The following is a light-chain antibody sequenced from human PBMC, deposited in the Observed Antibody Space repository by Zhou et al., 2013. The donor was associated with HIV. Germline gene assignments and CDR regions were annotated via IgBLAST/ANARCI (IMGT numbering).Light chain of an antibody. Sequence: AIRITQSPSSLSASTGDRVNISCRASQDISGYLAWYQQKPGKAPKLLIYAASSLQSGVPSRFSGSGSGADFTLTISSLQLEDFATYHCQQSYSTPWTFGQGTRVQSK. V-gene: IGKV1-8*01. CDR3: QQSYSTPWT. CDR1: QDISGY. J-gene: IGKJ1*01. CDR2: AAS.